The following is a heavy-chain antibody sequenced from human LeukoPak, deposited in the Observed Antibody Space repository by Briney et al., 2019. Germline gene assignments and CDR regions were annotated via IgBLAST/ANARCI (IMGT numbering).Heavy chain of an antibody. D-gene: IGHD6-19*01. Sequence: PSETLSLTCAVYGGSFSGYYWSWIRQPPGKGLEWIGEINHSGSTNYNPSLKSRVTISVDTSKNQFSLKLSSVTAADTAVYYCARVGQWRNYYYYYMDVWGKGTTVTVSS. V-gene: IGHV4-34*01. CDR2: INHSGST. CDR3: ARVGQWRNYYYYYMDV. CDR1: GGSFSGYY. J-gene: IGHJ6*03.